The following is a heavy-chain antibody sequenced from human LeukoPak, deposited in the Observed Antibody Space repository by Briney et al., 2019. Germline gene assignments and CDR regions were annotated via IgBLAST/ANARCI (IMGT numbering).Heavy chain of an antibody. CDR2: INPNGGGT. J-gene: IGHJ6*03. Sequence: ASVKVSCKASGYTFTGYYMHWVRQAPGQGLEWMGWINPNGGGTNYAQKFQGRVTMTRDTSISTAYMDLSRLKSDDTAVYYCARGPNHYYYMDVWGKGTTVTVSS. V-gene: IGHV1-2*02. CDR1: GYTFTGYY. CDR3: ARGPNHYYYMDV.